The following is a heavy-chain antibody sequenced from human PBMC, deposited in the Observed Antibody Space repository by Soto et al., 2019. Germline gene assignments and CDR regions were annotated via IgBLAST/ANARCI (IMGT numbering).Heavy chain of an antibody. Sequence: AASVKVSCKASGYTFTSYGMSWVRQARGQGLEWMGWISAYNGNTNYAQKLQGRVTMTTDTSTSTAYMELRSLRSDDTAVYYCARDRLPGSYYYDSSVVGYWGQGTLVTVSS. CDR3: ARDRLPGSYYYDSSVVGY. CDR1: GYTFTSYG. V-gene: IGHV1-18*01. D-gene: IGHD3-22*01. J-gene: IGHJ4*02. CDR2: ISAYNGNT.